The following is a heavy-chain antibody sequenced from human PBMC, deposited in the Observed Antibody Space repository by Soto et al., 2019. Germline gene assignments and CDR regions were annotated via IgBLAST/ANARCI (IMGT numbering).Heavy chain of an antibody. CDR3: ARHSGEYYYYYYGMDV. Sequence: PGESLKISCKGSGYSFTSYWISWVRQMPGKGLEWMGRIDPSDSYTNYSPSFQGHVTISADKSISTVYLQWSSLKASDTAMYYCARHSGEYYYYYYGMDVWGQGTTVTSP. V-gene: IGHV5-10-1*01. CDR1: GYSFTSYW. J-gene: IGHJ6*02. D-gene: IGHD3-16*01. CDR2: IDPSDSYT.